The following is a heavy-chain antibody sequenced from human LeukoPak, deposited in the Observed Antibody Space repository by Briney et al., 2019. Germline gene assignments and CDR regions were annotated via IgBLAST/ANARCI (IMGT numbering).Heavy chain of an antibody. CDR2: ISGSGGST. CDR3: AKSQVTGWYDFDY. CDR1: GFIFRDFS. D-gene: IGHD6-19*01. V-gene: IGHV3-23*01. J-gene: IGHJ4*02. Sequence: GGSLRLSCSVSGFIFRDFSMSWVRQAPGKGLEWVSAISGSGGSTYYADSVKGQFTISRDNSKSTLNLQMNSLRPEDTAVYYCAKSQVTGWYDFDYWGQGTLVIVSS.